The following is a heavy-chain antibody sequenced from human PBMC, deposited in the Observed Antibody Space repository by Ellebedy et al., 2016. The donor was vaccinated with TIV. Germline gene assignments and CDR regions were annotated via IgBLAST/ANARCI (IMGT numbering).Heavy chain of an antibody. CDR3: ATDGSYGDYRSPTHAFVM. CDR1: GFTFNSYW. CDR2: MNQDGSAK. D-gene: IGHD3-16*01. V-gene: IGHV3-7*01. J-gene: IGHJ3*02. Sequence: GESLKISCAASGFTFNSYWMTWVRQAPGKGLEWVANMNQDGSAKYYVDSLRGRFTISRGNAKNSLYLQMNSLRGEDTAVYYCATDGSYGDYRSPTHAFVMWGRGTLVTVSS.